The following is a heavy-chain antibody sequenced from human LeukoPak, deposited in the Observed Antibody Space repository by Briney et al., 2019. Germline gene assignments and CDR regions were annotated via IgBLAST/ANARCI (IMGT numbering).Heavy chain of an antibody. V-gene: IGHV6-1*01. CDR3: ARNLSPDFDY. CDR2: TYYRSKWLH. Sequence: SPTLSLTFAISGDTVSSNSAAWNWIRQSPSRGLEWLGRTYYRSKWLHEYALSVESRISINPDTSKNQFSLQLNSVTPEDTAVYYCARNLSPDFDYWGQGTLVTVSS. D-gene: IGHD1-14*01. CDR1: GDTVSSNSAA. J-gene: IGHJ4*02.